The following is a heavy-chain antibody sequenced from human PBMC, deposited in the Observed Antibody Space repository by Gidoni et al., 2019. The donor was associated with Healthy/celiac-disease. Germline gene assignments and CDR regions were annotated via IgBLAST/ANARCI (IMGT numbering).Heavy chain of an antibody. D-gene: IGHD6-6*01. V-gene: IGHV3-30*02. J-gene: IGHJ4*02. Sequence: QVQLVESGVGVVQPGGSLRLSCAASGFTFSSYGMHWVRQAPGKGLEWVAFIRYDGSNKYYADSVKGRFTISRDNSKNTLYLQMNSLRAEDTAVYYCANGLQLAPVLTDYWGQGTLVTVSS. CDR1: GFTFSSYG. CDR2: IRYDGSNK. CDR3: ANGLQLAPVLTDY.